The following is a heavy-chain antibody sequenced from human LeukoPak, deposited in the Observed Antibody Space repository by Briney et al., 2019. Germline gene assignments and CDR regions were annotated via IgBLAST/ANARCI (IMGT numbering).Heavy chain of an antibody. J-gene: IGHJ4*02. Sequence: SVKVSCKASGYTFTSYGISWVRQAPGQGLEWMGGIIPIFGTANYAQKFQGRVTITTDESTSTAYMELSSLRSEDTAAYYCARVPEGVVVIPNYYFDYWGQGTLVTVSS. CDR3: ARVPEGVVVIPNYYFDY. CDR1: GYTFTSYG. V-gene: IGHV1-69*05. CDR2: IIPIFGTA. D-gene: IGHD3-22*01.